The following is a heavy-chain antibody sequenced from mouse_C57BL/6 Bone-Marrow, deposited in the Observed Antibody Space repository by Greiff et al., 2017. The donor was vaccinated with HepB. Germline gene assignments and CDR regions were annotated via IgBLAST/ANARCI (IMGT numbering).Heavy chain of an antibody. Sequence: VQLQQSGPVLVKPGASVKMSCKASGYTFTDYYMNWVKQSHGKSLEWIGVINPYNGGTSYNQKFKGKATLTVDKSTSTAYMELNSLTSEDSAVYYCNYYGSSDYWGQGTTLTVSS. CDR1: GYTFTDYY. J-gene: IGHJ2*01. D-gene: IGHD1-1*01. CDR3: NYYGSSDY. CDR2: INPYNGGT. V-gene: IGHV1-19*01.